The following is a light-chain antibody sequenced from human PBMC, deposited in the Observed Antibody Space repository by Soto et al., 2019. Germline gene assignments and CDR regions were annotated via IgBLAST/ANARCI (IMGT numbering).Light chain of an antibody. CDR2: GAS. J-gene: IGKJ5*01. V-gene: IGKV3-20*01. CDR1: QSVRTN. Sequence: EVVMTQSPATLSVSPGERATLSCRASQSVRTNLAWYQQKAGQAPRLLIYGASSRATGIPDRFSGSGSGTDFTLTISRLEPEDFAVYYCQQYGSSLTFGQGTRLEIK. CDR3: QQYGSSLT.